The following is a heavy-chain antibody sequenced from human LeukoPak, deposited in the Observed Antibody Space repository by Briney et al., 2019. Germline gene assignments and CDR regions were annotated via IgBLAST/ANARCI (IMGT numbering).Heavy chain of an antibody. CDR3: AIPPGYCGNDCSFDH. CDR1: GYSFSNYW. J-gene: IGHJ4*02. V-gene: IGHV5-51*01. D-gene: IGHD2-21*02. Sequence: GESLKISCEGSGYSFSNYWIGWVRQMPGKGLEWMGIIYPGDYETRYSPSFQGLVTISVDKSISTAYLQWSSLKASDTAMYCCAIPPGYCGNDCSFDHWGQGTLVTVSS. CDR2: IYPGDYET.